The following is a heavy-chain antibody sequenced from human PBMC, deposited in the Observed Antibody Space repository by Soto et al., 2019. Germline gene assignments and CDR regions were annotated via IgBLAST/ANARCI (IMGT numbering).Heavy chain of an antibody. CDR2: ISGSGDNT. V-gene: IGHV3-23*01. J-gene: IGHJ4*02. Sequence: VQLLESGGGLVQPGGSLRLSCAASGFTFSNYVMSWVRQAPGKGLEWVSSISGSGDNTYYADSVKGRFTTSRDNSENPRFQQMNSLKAEDTAIYYCAESHWYGYWGQGTLVTVSS. D-gene: IGHD2-8*02. CDR3: AESHWYGY. CDR1: GFTFSNYV.